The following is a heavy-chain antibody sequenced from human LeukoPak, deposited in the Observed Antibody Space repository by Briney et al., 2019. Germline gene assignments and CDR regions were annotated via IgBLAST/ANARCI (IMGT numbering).Heavy chain of an antibody. Sequence: PSETLSLTCTVSGGSISSGDYYWSWIRQPPGKGLEWIGYIYYSGSTNYNPSLKSRVTISVDTSKNQFSLKLSSVTAADTAVYYCARLKRKGDSWFDPWGQGTLVTVSS. V-gene: IGHV4-61*08. D-gene: IGHD3-16*01. CDR1: GGSISSGDYY. CDR2: IYYSGST. J-gene: IGHJ5*02. CDR3: ARLKRKGDSWFDP.